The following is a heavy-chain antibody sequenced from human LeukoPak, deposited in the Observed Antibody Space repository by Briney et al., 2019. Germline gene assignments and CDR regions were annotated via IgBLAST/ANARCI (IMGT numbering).Heavy chain of an antibody. CDR3: AKAGGFGEFPHWYFDL. V-gene: IGHV3-23*01. D-gene: IGHD3-10*01. Sequence: GGSLRLSCAASGFTFSSYAMSWVRQAPGKGLEWVSAISGSGGSTYYADSVKGRFTISRDNSKNTLYLQMNSLRAEDTAVYYCAKAGGFGEFPHWYFDLWGRGTLVTVSS. J-gene: IGHJ2*01. CDR2: ISGSGGST. CDR1: GFTFSSYA.